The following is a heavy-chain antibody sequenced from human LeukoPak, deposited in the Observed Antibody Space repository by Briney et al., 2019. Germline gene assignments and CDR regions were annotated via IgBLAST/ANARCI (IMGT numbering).Heavy chain of an antibody. V-gene: IGHV4-30-4*01. D-gene: IGHD3-10*01. CDR1: GGSISSGDYY. Sequence: PSQTLSLTCTVSGGSISSGDYYWSWIRQPPGKGLEWIGYIYYSGSTYYNPSLKSRVTISVDTSKNQFSLKLSSVTAADTAVYYCARDRRGSGSHYPPARNWFDPWGQGTLVTVSS. J-gene: IGHJ5*02. CDR2: IYYSGST. CDR3: ARDRRGSGSHYPPARNWFDP.